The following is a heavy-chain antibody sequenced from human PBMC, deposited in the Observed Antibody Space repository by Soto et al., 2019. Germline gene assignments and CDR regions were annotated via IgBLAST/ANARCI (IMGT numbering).Heavy chain of an antibody. J-gene: IGHJ6*02. D-gene: IGHD3-3*01. Sequence: ASVKVSCKASGYTFTSYDLNWVRQATGQGLEWMGWLNPNSGNTGYAQKFQGRVTMTRNTSISTAYMELSSLISEDTAVYYCARDSDFWSGYYPDGYYYGMDVWGQGTTVTVSS. CDR1: GYTFTSYD. CDR3: ARDSDFWSGYYPDGYYYGMDV. CDR2: LNPNSGNT. V-gene: IGHV1-8*01.